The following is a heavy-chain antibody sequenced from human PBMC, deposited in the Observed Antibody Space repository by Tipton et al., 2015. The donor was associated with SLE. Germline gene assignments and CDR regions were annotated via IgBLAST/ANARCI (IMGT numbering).Heavy chain of an antibody. Sequence: SLRLSCAASGFTFSSYGMHWVRQAPGKGLEWVAVIWYDGSNKYYADSVKGRFTISRDNSKNTLYLQMNSLRAEDTAVYYCSGGTYSSGVDVWGQGTPDTVSS. V-gene: IGHV3-33*08. CDR1: GFTFSSYG. CDR2: IWYDGSNK. J-gene: IGHJ6*02. D-gene: IGHD2-15*01. CDR3: SGGTYSSGVDV.